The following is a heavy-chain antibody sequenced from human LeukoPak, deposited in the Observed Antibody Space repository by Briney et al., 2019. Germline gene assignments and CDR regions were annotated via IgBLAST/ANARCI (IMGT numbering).Heavy chain of an antibody. J-gene: IGHJ4*02. CDR2: IIPIFGTA. CDR3: AREGGYNKVIY. CDR1: GGTFISYA. V-gene: IGHV1-69*05. D-gene: IGHD5-24*01. Sequence: ASVKVSCKASGGTFISYAISWVRQAPGQGLEWMGGIIPIFGTANYAQKFQGRVTITTDESTSTAYMELSSLRSEDTAVYYCAREGGYNKVIYWGQGTLVTVSS.